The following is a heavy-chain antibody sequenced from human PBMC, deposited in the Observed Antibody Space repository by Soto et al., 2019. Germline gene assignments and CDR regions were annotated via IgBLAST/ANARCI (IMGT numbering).Heavy chain of an antibody. J-gene: IGHJ5*02. CDR3: AREPLCGGKCYDNYFDP. CDR1: GYRFIYYP. Sequence: QVQLVQSGAEVKRPGASVKISCKASGYRFIYYPIHWVRQAPGQGLEWMGWINIGNGNTQYSQNFQGRVTITSDPSATTVDMELSSLKSEDTSVYYCAREPLCGGKCYDNYFDPWGQGTLVIVSS. D-gene: IGHD2-21*01. CDR2: INIGNGNT. V-gene: IGHV1-3*04.